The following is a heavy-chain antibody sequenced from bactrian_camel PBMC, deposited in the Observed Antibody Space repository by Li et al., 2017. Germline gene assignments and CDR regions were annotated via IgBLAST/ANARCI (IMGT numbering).Heavy chain of an antibody. CDR3: AEGWTHNY. CDR1: GFTFSNYY. Sequence: HVQLVESGGGLVQPGGSLRLSCADSGFTFSNYYIHWVRQAAGSGLEWVSYIHIWGSPTYYIDSVKGRFTISGDNAKSTVYLQLSSLKTEDTAMYYCAEGWTHNYWGQGTQVTVS. V-gene: IGHV3-2*01. J-gene: IGHJ4*01. D-gene: IGHD5*01. CDR2: IHIWGSPT.